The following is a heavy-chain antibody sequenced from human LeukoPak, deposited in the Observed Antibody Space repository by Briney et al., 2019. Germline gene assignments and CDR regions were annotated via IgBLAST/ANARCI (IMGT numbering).Heavy chain of an antibody. Sequence: SETLSLTCTVSGGSISSSSYYWGWIRQPPGKGLEWIGSIYYSGSTYYNPSLKSRVTISVDTSKNQFSLKLSSVTAADTAVYYCARGNELTYWGQGTLVTVSS. V-gene: IGHV4-39*07. CDR3: ARGNELTY. J-gene: IGHJ4*02. CDR2: IYYSGST. D-gene: IGHD1-26*01. CDR1: GGSISSSSYY.